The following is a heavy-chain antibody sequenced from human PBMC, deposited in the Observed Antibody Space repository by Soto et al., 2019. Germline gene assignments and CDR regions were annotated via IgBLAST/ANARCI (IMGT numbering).Heavy chain of an antibody. Sequence: QVQLQESGPGLVKPSETLSLTCTVSGASVSSGNNYWSWVRQSPGKTLEWIGFIYDSGRTNYNPSLNSRVTISADPSKNQFSLKVTSVTAADTAVYYCARGWSGDYWGQGALVTVSS. V-gene: IGHV4-61*01. D-gene: IGHD6-19*01. J-gene: IGHJ4*02. CDR1: GASVSSGNNY. CDR2: IYDSGRT. CDR3: ARGWSGDY.